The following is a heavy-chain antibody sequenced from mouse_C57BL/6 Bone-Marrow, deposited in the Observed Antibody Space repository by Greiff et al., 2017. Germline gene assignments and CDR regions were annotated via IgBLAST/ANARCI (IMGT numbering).Heavy chain of an antibody. V-gene: IGHV6-3*01. CDR1: GFTFSNYW. CDR3: TGDDYDWFAY. J-gene: IGHJ3*01. D-gene: IGHD2-4*01. CDR2: IRLKSDNYAT. Sequence: EVKVEESGGGLVQPGGSMKLSCVASGFTFSNYWMNWVRQSPEKGLEWVAQIRLKSDNYATHYAESVKGRFTISRDDSKSSVYLQMNNLRAEDTGIYYCTGDDYDWFAYWGQGTLVTVSA.